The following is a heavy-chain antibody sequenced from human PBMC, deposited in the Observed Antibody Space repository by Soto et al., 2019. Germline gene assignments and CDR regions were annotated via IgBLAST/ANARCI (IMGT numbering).Heavy chain of an antibody. CDR1: GFTFNDAW. Sequence: ARSLRLSCAASGFTFNDAWMSWVRQGPGKGLEWVGRIKGKTDSGTTEYTGPVKGRFTISRDDSKNTVYLQMNNLKIEDSAVYFCTTGSRYWGQGTLVTVSS. CDR2: IKGKTDSGTT. CDR3: TTGSRY. V-gene: IGHV3-15*01. D-gene: IGHD1-26*01. J-gene: IGHJ4*02.